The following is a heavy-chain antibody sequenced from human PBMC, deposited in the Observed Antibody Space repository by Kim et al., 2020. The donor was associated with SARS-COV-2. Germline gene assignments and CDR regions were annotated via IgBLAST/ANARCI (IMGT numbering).Heavy chain of an antibody. CDR1: GGSFSGYY. D-gene: IGHD1-26*01. CDR3: ARGKSGAGSSHTEPHSSNRWFDP. CDR2: INHSGST. J-gene: IGHJ5*02. V-gene: IGHV4-34*01. Sequence: SETLSLTCAVYGGSFSGYYWSWIRQPPGKGLEWIGEINHSGSTNYNPSLKSRVTISVDTSKNQFSLKLSSVTAADTAVYYCARGKSGAGSSHTEPHSSNRWFDPWGQGTLVTVSS.